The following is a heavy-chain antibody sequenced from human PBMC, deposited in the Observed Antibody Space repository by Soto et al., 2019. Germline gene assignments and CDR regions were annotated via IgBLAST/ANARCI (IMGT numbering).Heavy chain of an antibody. CDR2: INSDGSST. V-gene: IGHV3-74*01. J-gene: IGHJ6*03. Sequence: GGSLRLSCAASGFTFSSYWMHWVRQAPGKGLVWVSRINSDGSSTSYADSVKGRFTISRDNAKNTLYLQMNSLRAEDTAVYYCARSQSSGWSLYYYYMDVWGKGTTVTVSS. D-gene: IGHD6-19*01. CDR3: ARSQSSGWSLYYYYMDV. CDR1: GFTFSSYW.